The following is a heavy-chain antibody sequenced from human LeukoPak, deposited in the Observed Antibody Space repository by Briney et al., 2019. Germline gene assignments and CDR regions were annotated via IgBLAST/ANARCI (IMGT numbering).Heavy chain of an antibody. CDR2: IKQGGSEK. J-gene: IGHJ4*02. CDR1: GFIFSSHW. Sequence: GGSLRLPCAASGFIFSSHWMTWVRQAPGKGLEFVASIKQGGSEKCYADSVKGRFTVSRDNPKNSLNLQMNSLRAGDTAVYYCARGPNHGDRVDYLDSWGQGTKVTVSS. CDR3: ARGPNHGDRVDYLDS. D-gene: IGHD4-17*01. V-gene: IGHV3-7*01.